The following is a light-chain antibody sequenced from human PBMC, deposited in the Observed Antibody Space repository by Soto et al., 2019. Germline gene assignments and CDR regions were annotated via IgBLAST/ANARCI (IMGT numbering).Light chain of an antibody. J-gene: IGLJ1*01. CDR2: EVN. V-gene: IGLV2-14*01. CDR3: TSYTDSRTYV. CDR1: SSDVVGYNY. Sequence: QSALTQPASVSGSPGQSITISCTGTSSDVVGYNYVSWYQQHPGKAPKLMIYEVNNRPSGVSNRFSGSKSGNTASLAISGLQAEDEADYYCTSYTDSRTYVFGTGTKVTVL.